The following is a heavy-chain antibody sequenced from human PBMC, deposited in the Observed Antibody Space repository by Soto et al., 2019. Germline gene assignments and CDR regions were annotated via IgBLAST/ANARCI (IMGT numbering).Heavy chain of an antibody. V-gene: IGHV3-23*01. CDR3: AKDLHGYCSSTSCYVPEGY. Sequence: GGSLRLSCAASGFTFSSYAMSWVRQAPGKGLEWVSAISGSGGSTYYADSVKGRFTISRDNSKNTLYLQMNSLRAEDTAVYYCAKDLHGYCSSTSCYVPEGYWGQGTLVTVSS. CDR1: GFTFSSYA. J-gene: IGHJ4*02. CDR2: ISGSGGST. D-gene: IGHD2-2*01.